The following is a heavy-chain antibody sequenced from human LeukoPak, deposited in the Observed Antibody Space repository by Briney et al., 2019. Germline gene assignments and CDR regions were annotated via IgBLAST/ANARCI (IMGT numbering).Heavy chain of an antibody. CDR3: ARAGYDSSGYYYQ. J-gene: IGHJ4*02. D-gene: IGHD3-22*01. V-gene: IGHV3-48*03. CDR2: ISSSGSTI. CDR1: GFTFSSYE. Sequence: GGSLRLSCAASGFTFSSYEMNWVRQAPGKGLEWVSYISSSGSTIYYADSVKGRFTISRDNAKNSLYLQMNSLRAEDTAVYYCARAGYDSSGYYYQWGQGTLVTVSS.